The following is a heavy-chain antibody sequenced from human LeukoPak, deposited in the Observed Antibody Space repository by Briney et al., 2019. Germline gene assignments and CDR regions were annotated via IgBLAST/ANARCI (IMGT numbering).Heavy chain of an antibody. CDR3: ARDQPRARYFDS. D-gene: IGHD1-14*01. V-gene: IGHV1-69*04. CDR1: GATFSDYS. J-gene: IGHJ4*02. CDR2: IIPILNVP. Sequence: ASVKVSCKASGATFSDYSISWVRQAPGQGLEWMGRIIPILNVPNYARKFEGRVAITADKSTSIAYIELSSLKSEDTAVYYCARDQPRARYFDSWGQGTLVTVSS.